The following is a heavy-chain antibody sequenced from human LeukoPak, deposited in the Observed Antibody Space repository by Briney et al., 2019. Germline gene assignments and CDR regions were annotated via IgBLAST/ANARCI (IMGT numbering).Heavy chain of an antibody. Sequence: GRSVRLSCAASGFTFSSYGRQRVPQGPGQGLEGVAVISYDGSNKYYTDSVKGRFTISRDNTKNTLYLQMNSLRAEDTAVYYCAKEFQGIAGAGDFDYWGQGTLVTVSS. CDR2: ISYDGSNK. CDR3: AKEFQGIAGAGDFDY. CDR1: GFTFSSYG. D-gene: IGHD6-19*01. J-gene: IGHJ4*02. V-gene: IGHV3-30*18.